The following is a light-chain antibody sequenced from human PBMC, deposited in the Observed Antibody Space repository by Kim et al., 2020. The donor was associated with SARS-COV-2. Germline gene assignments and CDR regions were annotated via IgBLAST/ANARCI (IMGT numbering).Light chain of an antibody. Sequence: EVVLTQSPATLSLSPGESATLSCRASQSVNNYLAWYQQKPGQAPRLLIYETSNRATGIPARFSGSGSGTDFTLTISSLEPEDFAVYYCQQHSYLITFGQGTRLEIK. J-gene: IGKJ5*01. CDR3: QQHSYLIT. CDR2: ETS. CDR1: QSVNNY. V-gene: IGKV3-11*01.